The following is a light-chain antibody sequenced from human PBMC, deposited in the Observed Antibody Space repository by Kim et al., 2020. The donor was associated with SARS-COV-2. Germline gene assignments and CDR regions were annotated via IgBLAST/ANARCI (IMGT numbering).Light chain of an antibody. CDR3: QSYDSILSGVV. Sequence: RVTLSGTGSGSNIGAVYDVHWYQQLPGTAPKLLIYGNTNRPSGVPDRFSGSKSGTSASLAITGLQAEDEADYYCQSYDSILSGVVFGGGTQLTVL. V-gene: IGLV1-40*01. J-gene: IGLJ2*01. CDR2: GNT. CDR1: GSNIGAVYD.